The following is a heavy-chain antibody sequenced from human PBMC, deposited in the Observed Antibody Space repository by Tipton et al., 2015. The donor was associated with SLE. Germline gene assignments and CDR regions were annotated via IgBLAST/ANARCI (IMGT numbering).Heavy chain of an antibody. CDR2: MYYSGST. CDR1: GGSISSYY. D-gene: IGHD3/OR15-3a*01. J-gene: IGHJ4*02. Sequence: TLSLTCTVSGGSISSYYWSWIRQPPGKGLEWIGYMYYSGSTKYNPSLKSRVTISVDTSKNQFSLKLSSVTAADTAVYYCARGATVDWDRVAFDSWGQGTLVTVSS. V-gene: IGHV4-59*01. CDR3: ARGATVDWDRVAFDS.